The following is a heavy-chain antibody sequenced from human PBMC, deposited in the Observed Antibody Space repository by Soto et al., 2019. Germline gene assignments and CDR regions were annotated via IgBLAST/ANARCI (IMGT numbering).Heavy chain of an antibody. J-gene: IGHJ6*02. CDR3: ASRGITMVRGVINPPPGDSYSYGKDV. Sequence: SVKVSCKASGGTFSSYAISWVRQAPGQGLEWMGGIIPIFGTANYAQKFQGRVTITADESTSTAYMELSSLRSEDTAVYYCASRGITMVRGVINPPPGDSYSYGKDVCGQGTTVTVSS. D-gene: IGHD3-10*01. CDR2: IIPIFGTA. V-gene: IGHV1-69*13. CDR1: GGTFSSYA.